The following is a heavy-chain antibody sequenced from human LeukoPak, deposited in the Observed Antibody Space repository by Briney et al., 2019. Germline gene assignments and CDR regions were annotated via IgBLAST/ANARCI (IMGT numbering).Heavy chain of an antibody. CDR1: GYTFTGYY. CDR2: INPNSGGT. CDR3: ARVPNYDFWSGPYYYYMDV. Sequence: ASVKVSCKASGYTFTGYYMHWVGQAPGQGLEWMGWINPNSGGTNYAQKFQGRVTMTRDTSISTAYMELSRLRSDDTAVYYCARVPNYDFWSGPYYYYMDVWGKGTTVTVSS. J-gene: IGHJ6*03. V-gene: IGHV1-2*02. D-gene: IGHD3-3*01.